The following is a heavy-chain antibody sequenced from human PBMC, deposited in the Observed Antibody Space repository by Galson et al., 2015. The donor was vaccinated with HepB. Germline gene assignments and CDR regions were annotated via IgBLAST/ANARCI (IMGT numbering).Heavy chain of an antibody. V-gene: IGHV1-24*01. D-gene: IGHD1-1*01. J-gene: IGHJ6*02. CDR3: ATWNANYYGMDV. CDR2: FDPEDVET. CDR1: GYSLSELS. Sequence: SCKVSGYSLSELSMHWVRQAPGKGLEWLGGFDPEDVETVYAQKFQGRVTMTEDTSTDTAYMELSSLRSEDTAVYYCATWNANYYGMDVWGQGTTVTVSS.